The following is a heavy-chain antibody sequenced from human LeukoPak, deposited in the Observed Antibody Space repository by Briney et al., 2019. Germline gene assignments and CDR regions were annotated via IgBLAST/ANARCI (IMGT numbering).Heavy chain of an antibody. Sequence: SETLSLTCTVSGGSISSYYWSWIRQPPGKGLEWIGYIYYSGSTNYNLSLKSRVTISVDTSKNQFSLKLSSVTAADTAVYYCARDALNCYGMDVWGQGTTVTVSS. CDR3: ARDALNCYGMDV. V-gene: IGHV4-59*01. CDR1: GGSISSYY. J-gene: IGHJ6*02. CDR2: IYYSGST.